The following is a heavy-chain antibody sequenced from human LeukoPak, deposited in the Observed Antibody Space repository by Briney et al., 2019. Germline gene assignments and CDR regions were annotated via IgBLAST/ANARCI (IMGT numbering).Heavy chain of an antibody. Sequence: GGSLRLSCAASGFTFSRYWMSWLRQAPGKGLEWVANIKEDGSEKYYVDSVKGRLTISRDNAKNSLYLQMNSLRGEDTAVYYCARLYTSGCFDYWGQGTLVTVSS. D-gene: IGHD6-19*01. CDR1: GFTFSRYW. CDR2: IKEDGSEK. CDR3: ARLYTSGCFDY. J-gene: IGHJ4*02. V-gene: IGHV3-7*01.